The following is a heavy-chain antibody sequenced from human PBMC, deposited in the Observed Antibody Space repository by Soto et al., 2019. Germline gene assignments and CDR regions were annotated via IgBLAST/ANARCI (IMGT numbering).Heavy chain of an antibody. J-gene: IGHJ1*01. CDR1: GVTVSRNY. D-gene: IGHD3-22*01. CDR3: ARDRVESGYPEYFQD. Sequence: EVQLVESGGVLIQPGGSLRLSCAASGVTVSRNYMSWVRQAPGKGLEWGSVIYSGGSTYYADSVKGRFTISRDHSKNTLYLQMNSLRAEDTAVYYCARDRVESGYPEYFQDWGQGTLVTVSS. V-gene: IGHV3-53*01. CDR2: IYSGGST.